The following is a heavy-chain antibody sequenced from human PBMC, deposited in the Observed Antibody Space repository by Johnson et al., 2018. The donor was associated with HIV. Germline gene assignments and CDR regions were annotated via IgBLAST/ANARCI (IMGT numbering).Heavy chain of an antibody. Sequence: QLVESGGGVVRPGGSLRLSCAASGFTFEDYGMTWIRQAPGKGLEWLSGSNWNGVSTGYADSVKGRFTISRDNAKNSVSLHMNSLRAEDTALYYCATSLSREDSFDIWGQGTMVTVSS. D-gene: IGHD2-15*01. CDR2: SNWNGVST. J-gene: IGHJ3*02. V-gene: IGHV3-20*04. CDR1: GFTFEDYG. CDR3: ATSLSREDSFDI.